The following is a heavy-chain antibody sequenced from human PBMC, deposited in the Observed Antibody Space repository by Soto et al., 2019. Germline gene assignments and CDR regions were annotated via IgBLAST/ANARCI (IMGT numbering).Heavy chain of an antibody. Sequence: EVQLVQSGAEVKKPGESLRISCKGSGYSFTSYWISWVRQMPGKGLEWMGRIDPSDSYTNYSPSFQGHVTISADKSISTAYLQWSSLKASDTAMYYCARGVACSSTSCYAWFDPWGQGTLVTVSS. D-gene: IGHD2-2*01. J-gene: IGHJ5*02. CDR2: IDPSDSYT. V-gene: IGHV5-10-1*03. CDR1: GYSFTSYW. CDR3: ARGVACSSTSCYAWFDP.